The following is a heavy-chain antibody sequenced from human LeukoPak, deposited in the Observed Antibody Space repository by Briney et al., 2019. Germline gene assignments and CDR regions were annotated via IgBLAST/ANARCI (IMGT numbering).Heavy chain of an antibody. Sequence: GGSLRLSCAASGFTFDDYAMHWVRQAPGKGLEWVSPISGDGGSTYYADSVKGRFTISRDNSKNSLYLQMNSLRTEDTALYYCAKDITVYYYGSGFDPWGQGTLVTVSS. D-gene: IGHD3-10*01. V-gene: IGHV3-43*02. CDR1: GFTFDDYA. CDR3: AKDITVYYYGSGFDP. CDR2: ISGDGGST. J-gene: IGHJ5*02.